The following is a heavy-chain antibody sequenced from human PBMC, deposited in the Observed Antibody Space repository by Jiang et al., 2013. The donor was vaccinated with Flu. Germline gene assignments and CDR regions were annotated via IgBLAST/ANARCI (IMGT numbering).Heavy chain of an antibody. CDR3: ARLLRGRAGYGDY. J-gene: IGHJ4*02. D-gene: IGHD3-10*01. Sequence: PGKGLEWMGIIYPGDSDTRYSPSFQGQVTISADKSISTAYLQWSSLKASDTAMYYCARLLRGRAGYGDYWGQGTLVTVSS. V-gene: IGHV5-51*01. CDR2: IYPGDSDT.